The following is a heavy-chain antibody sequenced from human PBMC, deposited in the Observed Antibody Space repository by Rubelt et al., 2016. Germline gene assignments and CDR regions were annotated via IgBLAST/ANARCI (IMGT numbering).Heavy chain of an antibody. CDR3: ARLMVQFRTYNWFDP. V-gene: IGHV4-39*07. CDR1: GGSISSSSYY. Sequence: QLQLQESGPGLVKPSETLSLTCTVSGGSISSSSYYWGWIRQPPGKGLEWIGEINHSGSTNYNPSLKSRVTISVDTSKNQFSLKLSSVTAADTAVYYCARLMVQFRTYNWFDPWGQGTLVTVSS. J-gene: IGHJ5*02. CDR2: INHSGST. D-gene: IGHD2-8*01.